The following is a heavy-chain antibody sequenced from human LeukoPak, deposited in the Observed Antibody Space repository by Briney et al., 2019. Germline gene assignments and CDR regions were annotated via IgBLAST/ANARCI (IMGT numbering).Heavy chain of an antibody. J-gene: IGHJ4*02. Sequence: GGSLRLSCAASGFTFSDYAVGWVRQAPGRGLEWVATLSGSGAGTYYSDSVQGRFTISRDNSKRTLFLQMNSLRAEDTAFYYCAKAELGVDTFFDYWGQGNLVTVSS. D-gene: IGHD3-3*01. CDR3: AKAELGVDTFFDY. CDR2: LSGSGAGT. V-gene: IGHV3-23*01. CDR1: GFTFSDYA.